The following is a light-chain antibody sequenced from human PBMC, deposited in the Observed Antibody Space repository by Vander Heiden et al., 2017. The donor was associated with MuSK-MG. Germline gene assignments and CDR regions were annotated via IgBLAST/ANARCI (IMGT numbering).Light chain of an antibody. J-gene: IGKJ2*01. Sequence: DIQMTTSPSSLSASVGDRVTITCRASQSISSYLNWYQQKPGKAPKLLIYAASSLQSGVPSRFSSSGYGTDFTLTISSRQPEDFAAYYCQQNDSTPPYTFGQGTKLEIK. CDR1: QSISSY. V-gene: IGKV1-39*01. CDR2: AAS. CDR3: QQNDSTPPYT.